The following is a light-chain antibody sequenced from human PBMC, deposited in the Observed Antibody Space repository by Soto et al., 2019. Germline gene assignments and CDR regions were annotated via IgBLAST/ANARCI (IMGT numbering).Light chain of an antibody. V-gene: IGKV1-5*01. J-gene: IGKJ1*01. CDR2: DVS. CDR3: QQYNSYPWT. CDR1: QSSSTW. Sequence: DIQMTQSPSTLSASVGDRVTITCRASQSSSTWLAWYQQKPGKAPKLLIYDVSSLESGVPSRFSGSGSGTEFTLTISSLQPADFATYYCQQYNSYPWTFGQGTKVEIK.